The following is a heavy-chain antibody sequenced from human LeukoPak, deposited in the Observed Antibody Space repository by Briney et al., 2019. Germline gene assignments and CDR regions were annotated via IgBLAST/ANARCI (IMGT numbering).Heavy chain of an antibody. CDR1: GGSISSGGYS. Sequence: SETLSLTCAVSGGSISSGGYSWSWIRQPPGKGLEWIGYIYHSGSTYYNPSLKSRVTISVDRSKNQFSLKLSSVTAADTAVYYCARVAAAYCYYGMDVWGQGTTVTVSS. CDR2: IYHSGST. CDR3: ARVAAAYCYYGMDV. J-gene: IGHJ6*02. V-gene: IGHV4-30-2*01.